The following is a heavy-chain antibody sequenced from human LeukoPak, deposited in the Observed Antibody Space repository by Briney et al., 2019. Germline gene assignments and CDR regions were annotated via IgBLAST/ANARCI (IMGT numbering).Heavy chain of an antibody. V-gene: IGHV7-4-1*02. Sequence: GASVKVSCKASGYTFTSYAMNWVRQAPGQGLEWMGWINTNTGNPTYAQGFTGRFVFSLDTSVSTAYLQISGLKAEDTAVYYCARDWEGYYDSSGYPHWGQGTLVTVSS. J-gene: IGHJ4*02. CDR3: ARDWEGYYDSSGYPH. D-gene: IGHD3-22*01. CDR1: GYTFTSYA. CDR2: INTNTGNP.